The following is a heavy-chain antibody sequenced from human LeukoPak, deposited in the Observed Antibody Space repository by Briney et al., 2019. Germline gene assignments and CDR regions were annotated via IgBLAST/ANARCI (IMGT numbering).Heavy chain of an antibody. CDR3: AKDFGGFGELNYFDY. Sequence: GGSLRLSCAASEFTFSSYGMSWVRQAPGKGLEWVSAISGSGGSTYYADSVKGRFTISRDNSKNTLYLQMNSLRAEDTAVYYCAKDFGGFGELNYFDYWGQGTLVTVSS. V-gene: IGHV3-23*01. CDR1: EFTFSSYG. CDR2: ISGSGGST. D-gene: IGHD3-10*01. J-gene: IGHJ4*02.